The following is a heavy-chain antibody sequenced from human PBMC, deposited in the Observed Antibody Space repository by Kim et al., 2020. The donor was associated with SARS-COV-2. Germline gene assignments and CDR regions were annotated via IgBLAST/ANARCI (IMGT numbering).Heavy chain of an antibody. V-gene: IGHV3-33*06. D-gene: IGHD5-12*01. CDR1: GFTFSSYG. J-gene: IGHJ4*02. CDR3: AKGSGYSGYVSGY. Sequence: GGSLRLSCAASGFTFSSYGMHWVRQAPGKGLEWVAVIWYDGSNKYYADSVKGRFTISRDNSKNTLYLQMNSLRAEDTAVYYCAKGSGYSGYVSGYWGQGTLVTVSS. CDR2: IWYDGSNK.